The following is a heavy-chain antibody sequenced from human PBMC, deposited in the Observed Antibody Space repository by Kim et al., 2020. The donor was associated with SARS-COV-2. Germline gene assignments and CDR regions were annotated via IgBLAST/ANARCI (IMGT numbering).Heavy chain of an antibody. Sequence: YGESVKGRFTLSRDNAKNTLYLQMNSLRGEDTAVYYCARRAYTSGWWYFDYWGQGTLVTVSS. CDR3: ARRAYTSGWWYFDY. V-gene: IGHV3-74*01. D-gene: IGHD6-19*01. J-gene: IGHJ4*02.